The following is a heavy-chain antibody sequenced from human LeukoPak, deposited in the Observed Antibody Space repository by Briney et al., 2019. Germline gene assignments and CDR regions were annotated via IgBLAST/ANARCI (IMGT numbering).Heavy chain of an antibody. CDR2: IYRGDCDT. D-gene: IGHD3-22*01. V-gene: IGHV5-51*01. CDR1: GYSFTSYW. Sequence: GEPLKVSCQGSGYSFTSYWIGWVRQVPGKGLGWMGLIYRGDCDTRYSTSSQGQVTISADKSIRPAYLQWSSLKASDTAMYYCARRRSYDSSSYYYPDAFDIWGQRTTGTVSS. CDR3: ARRRSYDSSSYYYPDAFDI. J-gene: IGHJ3*02.